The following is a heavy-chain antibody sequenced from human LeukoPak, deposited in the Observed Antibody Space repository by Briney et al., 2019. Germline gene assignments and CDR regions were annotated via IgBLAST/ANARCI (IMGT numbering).Heavy chain of an antibody. D-gene: IGHD3-10*01. V-gene: IGHV1-24*01. Sequence: ASVKVSCKVSGYTLTELSMHWVRQAPGKGLEWMGGFDPEDGETIYAQKFQGRVTMTRDTSISTAYMELSRLRSDDTAVYYCARGRGYGSGSSSLGYDYWGQGTLVTVSS. J-gene: IGHJ4*02. CDR3: ARGRGYGSGSSSLGYDY. CDR1: GYTLTELS. CDR2: FDPEDGET.